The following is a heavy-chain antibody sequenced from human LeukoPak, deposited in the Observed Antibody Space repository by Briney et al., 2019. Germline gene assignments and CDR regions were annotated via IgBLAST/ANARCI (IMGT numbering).Heavy chain of an antibody. CDR3: AKVITGSYYYMDV. V-gene: IGHV3-23*01. D-gene: IGHD2-21*01. Sequence: PGGSLRLSCAASGFTFSSYAMHWVRQAPGRGLEWVSGIAGSSGATFYADSVKGRFTISRDNSKNTLSLQVNSLRADDTAVYYCAKVITGSYYYMDVWGKGTTVTVSS. CDR1: GFTFSSYA. CDR2: IAGSSGAT. J-gene: IGHJ6*03.